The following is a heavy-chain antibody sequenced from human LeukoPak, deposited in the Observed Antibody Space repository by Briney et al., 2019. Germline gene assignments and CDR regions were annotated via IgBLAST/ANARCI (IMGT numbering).Heavy chain of an antibody. Sequence: SETLSLTCTVSGGSISSYYWSWIRQPPGKGLEWIGYIYYSGSTNYNPSLKSRVTISVDTSKNQFSLKLSSVTAADTAVYYCARSRAIFGVVINYYFDYWGQGTLVTVSS. CDR3: ARSRAIFGVVINYYFDY. D-gene: IGHD3-3*01. CDR2: IYYSGST. CDR1: GGSISSYY. J-gene: IGHJ4*02. V-gene: IGHV4-59*01.